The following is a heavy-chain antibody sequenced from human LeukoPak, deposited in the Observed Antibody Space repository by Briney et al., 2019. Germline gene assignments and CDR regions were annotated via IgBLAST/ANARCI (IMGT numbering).Heavy chain of an antibody. CDR1: GFTFSSYG. Sequence: GGSLRLSCAASGFTFSSYGMSWVRQAPGKGLEWVSAISGSGGSTYYADSVKGRFTISRDNSKNTLYLQMNSLRAEDTAVYYCARETYYYYYMDVWGKGTTVTVSS. V-gene: IGHV3-23*01. J-gene: IGHJ6*03. CDR2: ISGSGGST. CDR3: ARETYYYYYMDV.